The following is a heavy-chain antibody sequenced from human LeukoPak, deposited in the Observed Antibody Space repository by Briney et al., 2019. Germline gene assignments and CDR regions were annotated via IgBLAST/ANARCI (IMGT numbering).Heavy chain of an antibody. CDR2: ISGSGGST. CDR1: GFTFSSYA. V-gene: IGHV3-23*01. Sequence: GGSLRLSCAASGFTFSSYAMSWVRQAPGKGLEWVSAISGSGGSTYYADSVKGRFTISRDNSKNTLYLQMNSLRAEDTAVYYCAKDGGDYVSVRYFDYWAREPWSPSPQ. J-gene: IGHJ4*02. CDR3: AKDGGDYVSVRYFDY. D-gene: IGHD2-21*02.